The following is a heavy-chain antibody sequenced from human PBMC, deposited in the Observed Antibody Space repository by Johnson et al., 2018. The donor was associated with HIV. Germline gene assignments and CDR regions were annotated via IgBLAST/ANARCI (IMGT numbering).Heavy chain of an antibody. CDR3: ARDESGSSWAFDI. D-gene: IGHD6-13*01. CDR1: GFTFSNNG. V-gene: IGHV3-30*03. J-gene: IGHJ3*02. Sequence: QMLLVEYGGGVVQPGRSLRLSCAASGFTFSNNGMHWVRQASGKGLEWVAVISYGESNEYYADSVKGRFTISRDNARNSLFLQMNSLRAEDTALYYCARDESGSSWAFDIWGQGTMVTVSS. CDR2: ISYGESNE.